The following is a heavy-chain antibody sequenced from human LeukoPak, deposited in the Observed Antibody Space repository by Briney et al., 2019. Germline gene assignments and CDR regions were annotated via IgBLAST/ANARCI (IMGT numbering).Heavy chain of an antibody. J-gene: IGHJ4*02. CDR1: GFTFSNYV. D-gene: IGHD2-21*02. V-gene: IGHV3-30*18. CDR2: ISYDGSNK. Sequence: PGKSLRLSCAASGFTFSNYVIHWVRQAPGKGPEWVAVISYDGSNKYYVDSVKGRFTISRDNSKNTLFLQMNSLRAEDTAVYYCVKDLNCGGDCYSAAGHWGQGILVTVSS. CDR3: VKDLNCGGDCYSAAGH.